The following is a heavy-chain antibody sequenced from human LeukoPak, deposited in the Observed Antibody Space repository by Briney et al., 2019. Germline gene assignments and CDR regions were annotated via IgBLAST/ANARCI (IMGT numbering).Heavy chain of an antibody. CDR3: ARRLTQYDCFDP. J-gene: IGHJ5*02. CDR1: GYSVSSNSVT. CDR2: TYYRSTWYN. D-gene: IGHD2-2*01. Sequence: SQTVSLTCAISGYSVSSNSVTSNWIRQSPSRCLEWLGRTYYRSTWYNDYAVSVRGRITVNPDTSKNQFSLHLNSVTPEDTAVYYCARRLTQYDCFDPWGQGILVTVSS. V-gene: IGHV6-1*01.